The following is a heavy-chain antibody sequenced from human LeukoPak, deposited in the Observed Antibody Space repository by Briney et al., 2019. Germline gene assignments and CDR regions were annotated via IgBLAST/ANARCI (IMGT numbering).Heavy chain of an antibody. V-gene: IGHV4-59*08. D-gene: IGHD6-13*01. CDR3: ARQGIAAAGTSVDP. CDR2: IYYSGNT. Sequence: SETLSLTCTVSGGSISSYYWSWIRQPPGKGLEWIGYIYYSGNTNYNPSLKSRVTISVDTSKNQFSLKLSSVTAADTAVYYCARQGIAAAGTSVDPWGQGTLVAVSS. J-gene: IGHJ5*02. CDR1: GGSISSYY.